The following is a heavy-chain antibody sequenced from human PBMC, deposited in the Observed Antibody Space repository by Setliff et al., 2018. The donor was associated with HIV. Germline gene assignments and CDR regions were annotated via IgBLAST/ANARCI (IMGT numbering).Heavy chain of an antibody. V-gene: IGHV4-4*07. CDR2: ININEDT. Sequence: PSETLSFTCTVSGDSMNDYYWTWIRQPAGKALEWIGRININEDTYFKPSLRSRVSMSIDTSKNQFSLKLESMTAADTAVYYCARVYSRSWFFFDHWGQGILVTVSS. J-gene: IGHJ4*02. CDR1: GDSMNDYY. D-gene: IGHD6-13*01. CDR3: ARVYSRSWFFFDH.